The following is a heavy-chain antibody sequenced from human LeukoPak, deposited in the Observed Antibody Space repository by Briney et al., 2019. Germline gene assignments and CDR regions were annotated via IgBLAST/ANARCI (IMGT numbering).Heavy chain of an antibody. J-gene: IGHJ6*03. D-gene: IGHD1-26*01. CDR3: ARDPYSGSYGNYYYYFMDV. CDR2: ITSGSSYI. Sequence: GGSLRLSCAASGFTFSSYNMNWVRQAPGKGLEWVSSITSGSSYIYYADSVKGRFTISRDNAKNSLYLQMNSLRAEDTAVYYCARDPYSGSYGNYYYYFMDVWGKGATVTISS. V-gene: IGHV3-21*01. CDR1: GFTFSSYN.